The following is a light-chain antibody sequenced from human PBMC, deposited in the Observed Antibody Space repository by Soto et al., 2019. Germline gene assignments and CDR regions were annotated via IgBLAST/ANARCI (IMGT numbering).Light chain of an antibody. CDR2: INYDGTH. CDR1: SGYSTYA. CDR3: QSLGTGIQV. J-gene: IGLJ3*02. V-gene: IGLV4-69*01. Sequence: QSVLTQSPSASASLGASVKLTCTLSSGYSTYAIAWHQQQSGKGPRFLMKINYDGTHSKGDGVYDRFSGSSSGAERHLTIYSLQSEDEADYYCQSLGTGIQVFGGGTKLTVL.